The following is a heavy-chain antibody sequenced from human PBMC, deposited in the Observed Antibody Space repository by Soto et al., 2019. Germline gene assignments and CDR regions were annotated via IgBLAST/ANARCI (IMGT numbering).Heavy chain of an antibody. CDR2: ISGSGGST. V-gene: IGHV3-23*01. D-gene: IGHD3-9*01. J-gene: IGHJ4*02. CDR3: AKDPALRYFDWLDSARFDY. Sequence: PGGSLRLSCAASGFTFSSYAMSWVRQAPGKGLEWVSAISGSGGSTYYADSVKGRFTISRDNSKNTLYLQMNSLRAEGTAVYYCAKDPALRYFDWLDSARFDYWGQGTLVTVSS. CDR1: GFTFSSYA.